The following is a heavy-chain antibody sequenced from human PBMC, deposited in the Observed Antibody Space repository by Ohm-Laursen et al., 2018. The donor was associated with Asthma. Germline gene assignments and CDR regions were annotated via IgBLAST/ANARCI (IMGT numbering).Heavy chain of an antibody. Sequence: SLRPSCTASGFTFSDYYMTWIRQAPGKGLEWVSYISSSSSYTNYADSVNGRFTVSRDDSKNTLYLQMNSLRPDDTAVYYCARDVMEWYLPAFDFWGQGTLVTVSS. CDR3: ARDVMEWYLPAFDF. J-gene: IGHJ4*02. D-gene: IGHD3-3*01. V-gene: IGHV3-11*06. CDR2: ISSSSSYT. CDR1: GFTFSDYY.